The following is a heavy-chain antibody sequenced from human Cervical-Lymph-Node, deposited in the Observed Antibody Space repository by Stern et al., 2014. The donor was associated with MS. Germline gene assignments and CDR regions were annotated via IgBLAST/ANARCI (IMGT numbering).Heavy chain of an antibody. Sequence: QVQLQESGPGLVKPSETLSLTCTVSGGSIGTYRWNWIRQFPGKGLEWIGYIYHSASTIYNPSLNSRVTMSLDTSRKQFSLKLRSVTAADTAVYYCARSPWIQQWSYYFDSWGQGTLVTVSS. CDR1: GGSIGTYR. CDR3: ARSPWIQQWSYYFDS. CDR2: IYHSAST. J-gene: IGHJ4*02. D-gene: IGHD5-18*01. V-gene: IGHV4-59*01.